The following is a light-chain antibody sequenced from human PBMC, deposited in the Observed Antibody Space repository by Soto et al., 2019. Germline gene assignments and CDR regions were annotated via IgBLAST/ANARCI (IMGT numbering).Light chain of an antibody. CDR1: QSISSY. CDR3: QQSYSTRIT. Sequence: DIQMTQSPSSLSASVGDRVTITCRASQSISSYLNWYQQKPGKAPKLLIYAASSLQSGVPSRFSGSGSGTDFTLTISSLQPEHFATYYCQQSYSTRITFGPGTKVDIK. V-gene: IGKV1-39*01. J-gene: IGKJ3*01. CDR2: AAS.